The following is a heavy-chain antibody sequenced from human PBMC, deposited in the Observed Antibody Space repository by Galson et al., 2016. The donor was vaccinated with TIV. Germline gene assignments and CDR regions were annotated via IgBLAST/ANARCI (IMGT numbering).Heavy chain of an antibody. J-gene: IGHJ4*02. Sequence: SVKVSCKASGGIFSNYGINWVRQAPGQGLEWMGGTIPIFGTAIYAQKFQGRVTITADRSTTTVYIELDSLRYEDTAVYYCARGALKYHYDSSCYFFDYWGQGTLVTVSS. D-gene: IGHD3-22*01. CDR3: ARGALKYHYDSSCYFFDY. CDR2: TIPIFGTA. V-gene: IGHV1-69*06. CDR1: GGIFSNYG.